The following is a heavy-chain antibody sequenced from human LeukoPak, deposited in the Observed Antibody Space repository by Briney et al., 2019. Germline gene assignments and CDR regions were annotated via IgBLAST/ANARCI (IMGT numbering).Heavy chain of an antibody. J-gene: IGHJ4*02. CDR3: ARGLYYYDSSGYNYYFDY. CDR2: FDPEDGET. CDR1: GYTLTELS. Sequence: ASVKVSCKVSGYTLTELSMHWVRQAPGKGLEWMGGFDPEDGETIYAQKFQGRVTMTEDTSTDTAYMELSSLRSDDTAVYYCARGLYYYDSSGYNYYFDYWGQGTLVTVSS. D-gene: IGHD3-22*01. V-gene: IGHV1-24*01.